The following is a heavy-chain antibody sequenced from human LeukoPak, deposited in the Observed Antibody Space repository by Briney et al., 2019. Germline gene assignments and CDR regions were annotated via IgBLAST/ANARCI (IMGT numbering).Heavy chain of an antibody. D-gene: IGHD6-13*01. CDR2: IYTSGST. J-gene: IGHJ4*02. V-gene: IGHV4-61*02. CDR3: ARDRDSSSWYLLAY. Sequence: SETLSLTCTVSGGSISSGSYYWSWIRQPAGKGLEWIARIYTSGSTNYNLSLKSRVTISVDTSKNQFSLKLSSVTAADTAVYYCARDRDSSSWYLLAYWGQGTLVTVSS. CDR1: GGSISSGSYY.